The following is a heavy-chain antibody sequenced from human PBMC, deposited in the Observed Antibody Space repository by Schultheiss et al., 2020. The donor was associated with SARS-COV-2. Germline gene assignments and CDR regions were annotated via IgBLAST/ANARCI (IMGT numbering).Heavy chain of an antibody. CDR1: GGSFRGYY. D-gene: IGHD5-18*01. Sequence: SETLSLTCAVYGGSFRGYYWSWIRQPPGKGLEWIGEINHSGSTNYNPSLKSRVTMSVDTSKNQFSLKLSSVTAADTAVYYCARDRLLSPGTAMFWGQGTLVTVSS. CDR3: ARDRLLSPGTAMF. J-gene: IGHJ4*02. CDR2: INHSGST. V-gene: IGHV4-34*01.